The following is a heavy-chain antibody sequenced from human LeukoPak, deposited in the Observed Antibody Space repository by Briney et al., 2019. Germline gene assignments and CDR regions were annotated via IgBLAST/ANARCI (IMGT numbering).Heavy chain of an antibody. V-gene: IGHV4-39*02. J-gene: IGHJ6*03. Sequence: PSETLSLTCTVSAGSISSSYYYWGWLRQSPGKGLEWIGRISYTGNTYYNPSIKSRVTISVSTSKNHFSLRLSSVTDADTAVYYCARLTHSYYSDTSGYYPYYMDVWGKGTRVTVSS. CDR1: AGSISSSYYY. CDR2: ISYTGNT. D-gene: IGHD3-22*01. CDR3: ARLTHSYYSDTSGYYPYYMDV.